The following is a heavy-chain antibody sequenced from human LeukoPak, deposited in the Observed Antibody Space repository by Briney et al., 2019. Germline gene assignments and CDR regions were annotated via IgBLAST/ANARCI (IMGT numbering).Heavy chain of an antibody. D-gene: IGHD3-3*01. V-gene: IGHV1-2*02. CDR2: INPNSGGT. CDR1: GYTFTGYY. CDR3: ARNDFWSGYYDFDY. J-gene: IGHJ4*02. Sequence: GASVKVSCKASGYTFTGYYMHWVRQAPGQGLEWMGWINPNSGGTNYAQKFQGRVTMTRDTSISTAYMELSRLRSDDTAVYYCARNDFWSGYYDFDYWGQGTLVTVSS.